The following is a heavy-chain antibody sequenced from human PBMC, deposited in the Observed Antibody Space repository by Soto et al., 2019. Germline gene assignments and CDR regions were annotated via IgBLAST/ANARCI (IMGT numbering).Heavy chain of an antibody. J-gene: IGHJ6*02. CDR3: ARDRQGQYDFWSGSVSDYYYGMDV. V-gene: IGHV4-31*03. Sequence: SETLSLTCTVSGGSISSGGYYWSWIRQHPGKGLEWIGYIYYSGSTYYNPSLKSRVTISVDTSKNQFSLKLSSVTAADTAVYYCARDRQGQYDFWSGSVSDYYYGMDVWGQGTTVTVSS. CDR2: IYYSGST. CDR1: GGSISSGGYY. D-gene: IGHD3-3*01.